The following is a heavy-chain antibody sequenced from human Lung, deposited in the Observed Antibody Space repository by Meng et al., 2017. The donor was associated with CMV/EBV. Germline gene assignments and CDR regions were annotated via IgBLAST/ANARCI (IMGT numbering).Heavy chain of an antibody. Sequence: SISSGGYYWSCIRQHTGKGLEWIGYIYYSGSTYYNPSLKSRVTISVDTSKNQFSLKLSSVTAADTAVYYCARTRPLGTKGGWYFDYWGQGTLVTVSS. CDR2: IYYSGST. V-gene: IGHV4-31*02. CDR3: ARTRPLGTKGGWYFDY. CDR1: SISSGGYY. J-gene: IGHJ4*02. D-gene: IGHD1-1*01.